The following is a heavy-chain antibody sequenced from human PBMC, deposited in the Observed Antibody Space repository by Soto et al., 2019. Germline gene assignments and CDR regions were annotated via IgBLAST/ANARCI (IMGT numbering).Heavy chain of an antibody. CDR1: GGSFSGYY. V-gene: IGHV4-34*01. CDR2: INHSGST. D-gene: IGHD7-27*01. Sequence: SETLSLTCAVYGGSFSGYYWSWIRQPPGKGLEWIGEINHSGSTNYNPSLKSRVTISVDTSKNQFSLKLSSVTAADTAVYYCARGFELGIVDYWGQGTLVTVSS. CDR3: ARGFELGIVDY. J-gene: IGHJ4*02.